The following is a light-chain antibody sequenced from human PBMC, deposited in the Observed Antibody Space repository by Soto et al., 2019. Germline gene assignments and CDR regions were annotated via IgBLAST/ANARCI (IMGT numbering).Light chain of an antibody. CDR1: SYNIGAGYD. Sequence: QSVLTQPPSVSGAPGQRVTISCTGSSYNIGAGYDVHWYQQLPGPAPKLLIYGNSNRPSGVPDRFSGSKSGTSASLAITGLNAEDEADYYWQSYDSSLSGYVFGTGTQLTVL. CDR2: GNS. V-gene: IGLV1-40*01. J-gene: IGLJ1*01. CDR3: QSYDSSLSGYV.